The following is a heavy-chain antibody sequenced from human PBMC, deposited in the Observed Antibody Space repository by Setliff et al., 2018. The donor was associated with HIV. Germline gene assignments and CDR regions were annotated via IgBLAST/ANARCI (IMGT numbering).Heavy chain of an antibody. D-gene: IGHD2-21*01. Sequence: GGSLRLSCAASGFTFSSYEINWVRQAPGKGLEWLSYISSSGTDIKYADSVKGRFTISRDNAKNSLYLQMNSLRAEDTAVYYCATDPRRLSYWGQGTLVTVSS. J-gene: IGHJ4*02. CDR3: ATDPRRLSY. CDR2: ISSSGTDI. CDR1: GFTFSSYE. V-gene: IGHV3-48*03.